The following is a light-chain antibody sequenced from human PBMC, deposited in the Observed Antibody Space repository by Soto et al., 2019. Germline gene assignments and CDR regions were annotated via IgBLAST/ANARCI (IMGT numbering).Light chain of an antibody. J-gene: IGLJ3*02. CDR2: EVS. CDR1: SSDIGSYNL. V-gene: IGLV2-23*02. CDR3: CSYAGSGKVV. Sequence: QSALTQPASVSGSLGQSISISCTGTSSDIGSYNLVSWYQQYPGKAPKLMILEVSERPSVVSNRFSGSKSGDTASLTISGLQAEDEADYYCCSYAGSGKVVFGGGTKLTVL.